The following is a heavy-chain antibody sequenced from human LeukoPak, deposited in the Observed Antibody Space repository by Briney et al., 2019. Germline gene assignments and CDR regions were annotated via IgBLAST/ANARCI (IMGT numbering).Heavy chain of an antibody. CDR3: ARDSWFGELFAFDI. V-gene: IGHV4-39*07. CDR2: IYYSGST. D-gene: IGHD3-10*01. CDR1: GGSISSSSYY. J-gene: IGHJ3*02. Sequence: SETLSLTFTVSGGSISSSSYYWGWIRQPPGKGLEWIGSIYYSGSTNYNPSLKSRVTMSVDTSKNQFSLKLSSVTAADTAVYYCARDSWFGELFAFDIWGQGTMVTVSS.